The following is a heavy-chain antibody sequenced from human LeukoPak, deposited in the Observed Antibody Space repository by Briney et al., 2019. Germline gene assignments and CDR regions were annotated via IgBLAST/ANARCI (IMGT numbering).Heavy chain of an antibody. CDR3: ARATYYYDSSGYQGNWFDP. D-gene: IGHD3-22*01. Sequence: SETLSLTCTVSGYSNSSGYYWGWIRQPPGKGLEGIEGIYQSGSTYYNPSLKSRVTISVDTSKTQFSLKLSSVTAADTAVYYCARATYYYDSSGYQGNWFDPWGQGTLVTVSS. V-gene: IGHV4-38-2*02. CDR1: GYSNSSGYY. CDR2: IYQSGST. J-gene: IGHJ5*02.